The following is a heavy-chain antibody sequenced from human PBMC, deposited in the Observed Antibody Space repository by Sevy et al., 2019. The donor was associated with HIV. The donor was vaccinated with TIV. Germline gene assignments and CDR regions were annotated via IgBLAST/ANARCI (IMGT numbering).Heavy chain of an antibody. CDR1: GFPFNNYA. CDR2: IRFDGSEK. J-gene: IGHJ4*02. Sequence: GGSLRLSCEASGFPFNNYAMQWVRQAPGKGLEWVAFIRFDGSEKYYVDSVKGRFTISRDNSKNTLFLQMTRLKTEDTAVYYCAKDRRYYESTVHFWGQGALVTVSS. D-gene: IGHD3-22*01. V-gene: IGHV3-30*02. CDR3: AKDRRYYESTVHF.